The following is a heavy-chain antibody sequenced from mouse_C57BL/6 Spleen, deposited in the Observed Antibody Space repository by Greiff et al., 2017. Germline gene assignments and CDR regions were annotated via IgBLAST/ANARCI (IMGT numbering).Heavy chain of an antibody. D-gene: IGHD1-1*01. CDR3: ARADWTYGSSPYYAMDY. V-gene: IGHV1-52*01. J-gene: IGHJ4*01. CDR1: GYTFTSYW. CDR2: IDPSDSET. Sequence: QVQLQQPGAELVRPGSSVKLSCKSSGYTFTSYWMHWVKQRPIQGLEWIGNIDPSDSETHYNQKFKDKATLTVDKSSSTAYMQLSSLTSEDSAVYYCARADWTYGSSPYYAMDYWGQGTSGTGSS.